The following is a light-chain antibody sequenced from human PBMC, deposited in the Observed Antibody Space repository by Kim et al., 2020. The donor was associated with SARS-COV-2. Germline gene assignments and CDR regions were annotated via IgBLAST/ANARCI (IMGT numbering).Light chain of an antibody. CDR3: SSYAGSNDLV. CDR2: DVS. V-gene: IGLV2-8*01. Sequence: GQSVDIPCTGTSSDVGRYNYVSWYQPHPGKAPKLIIYDVSKRPTGVPDRFSGAKSGNTASLTVSGLQAEDEADYYCSSYAGSNDLVFGGGTQLTVL. J-gene: IGLJ2*01. CDR1: SSDVGRYNY.